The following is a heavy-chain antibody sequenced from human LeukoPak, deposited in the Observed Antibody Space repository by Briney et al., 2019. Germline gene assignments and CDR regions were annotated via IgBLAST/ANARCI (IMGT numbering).Heavy chain of an antibody. CDR3: AREVITIFGVVSVGYFDY. D-gene: IGHD3-3*01. V-gene: IGHV3-23*01. Sequence: GGSLRLSCAASGFTFTTYAMSWVRQAPGKGLEWVSGLSDSGGSTYYADSVKGRFTISRDNSKNTLYLQMNSLRVEDTAVYYCAREVITIFGVVSVGYFDYWGQGTLVTVSS. J-gene: IGHJ4*02. CDR1: GFTFTTYA. CDR2: LSDSGGST.